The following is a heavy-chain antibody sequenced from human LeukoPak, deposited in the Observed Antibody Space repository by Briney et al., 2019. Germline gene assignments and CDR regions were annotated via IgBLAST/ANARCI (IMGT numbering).Heavy chain of an antibody. D-gene: IGHD2-2*03. J-gene: IGHJ6*02. CDR3: AKDISAGGYCSSTSCPYYYGMDV. CDR1: GFTFSSYW. Sequence: LRLSCAASGFTFSSYWMSWVRQAPGKGLEWVSGISWNSGSIGYADSVKGRFTISRDNAKNSLYLQMNSLRAEDTALYYCAKDISAGGYCSSTSCPYYYGMDVWGQGTTVTVSS. V-gene: IGHV3-9*01. CDR2: ISWNSGSI.